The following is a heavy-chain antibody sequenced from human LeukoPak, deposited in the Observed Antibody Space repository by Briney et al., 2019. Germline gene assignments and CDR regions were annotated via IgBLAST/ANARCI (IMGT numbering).Heavy chain of an antibody. J-gene: IGHJ4*02. V-gene: IGHV1-69*13. CDR3: ARGVRDGGSYYITY. D-gene: IGHD1-26*01. CDR2: IIPIFGTT. Sequence: GASVKVSCKSSGGTLNSYAFRGVRQAPGQGLEWMGGIIPIFGTTNYARKFQGRVTITADESTSTAYMELSSLRSEDTAVYYCARGVRDGGSYYITYWGQGTHVTVSS. CDR1: GGTLNSYA.